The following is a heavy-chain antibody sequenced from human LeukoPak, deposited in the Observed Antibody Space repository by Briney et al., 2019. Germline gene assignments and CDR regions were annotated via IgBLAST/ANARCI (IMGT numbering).Heavy chain of an antibody. Sequence: GGSLRLSCAASGFTFSSYEMNWVRQAPGKGLEWVSYISSSGSTIYYADSVKGRFTISRDNAKNSLYLQMNSLRAEDTAVYYCARAFQELPQLYYYYYMDVWGKGATVTVSS. V-gene: IGHV3-48*03. CDR3: ARAFQELPQLYYYYYMDV. D-gene: IGHD6-13*01. CDR1: GFTFSSYE. J-gene: IGHJ6*03. CDR2: ISSSGSTI.